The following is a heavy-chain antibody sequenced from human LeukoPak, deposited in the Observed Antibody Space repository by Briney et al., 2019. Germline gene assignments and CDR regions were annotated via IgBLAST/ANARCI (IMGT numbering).Heavy chain of an antibody. D-gene: IGHD1-26*01. CDR2: ISSSSSTI. Sequence: GGSLRLSCAASGFTFSSYSMNWVRQAPGKGLEWVSYISSSSSTIYYADSVKGRFTISRDNAKNSLYLQMNSLRAEDTAVYYCARRYPGIVASFDYWGQGTLVTVSS. J-gene: IGHJ4*02. V-gene: IGHV3-48*01. CDR3: ARRYPGIVASFDY. CDR1: GFTFSSYS.